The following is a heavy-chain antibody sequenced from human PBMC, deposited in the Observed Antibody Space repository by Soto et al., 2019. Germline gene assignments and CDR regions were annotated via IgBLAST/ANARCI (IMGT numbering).Heavy chain of an antibody. CDR1: GFTFSSYS. CDR3: ARENDFWSGYYTPYFDY. V-gene: IGHV3-21*01. J-gene: IGHJ4*02. D-gene: IGHD3-3*01. Sequence: GGSLRLSCAASGFTFSSYSMSWVRQAPGTGLEWVSSISSSSSYIYYADSVKGRFTISRDNAKNSLYLQMNSLRAEDTAVYYCARENDFWSGYYTPYFDYWGQGTLVTVSS. CDR2: ISSSSSYI.